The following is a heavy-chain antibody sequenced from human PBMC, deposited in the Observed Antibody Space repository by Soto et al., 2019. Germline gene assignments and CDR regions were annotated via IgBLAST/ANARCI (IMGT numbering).Heavy chain of an antibody. CDR2: ISGSGGNT. V-gene: IGHV3-23*01. Sequence: PGGSLRLSCAASGFTFSSYAMSWVRQAPGKGLEWVSAISGSGGNTYYADSVKGRFTISRDNSENTLYLQMNSLRAEDTAVYYCAKDENYDFWSGFLDYWGQGTLVTVSS. CDR1: GFTFSSYA. D-gene: IGHD3-3*01. J-gene: IGHJ4*02. CDR3: AKDENYDFWSGFLDY.